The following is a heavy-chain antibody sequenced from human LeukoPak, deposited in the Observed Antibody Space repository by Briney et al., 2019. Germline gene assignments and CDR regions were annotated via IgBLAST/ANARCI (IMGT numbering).Heavy chain of an antibody. D-gene: IGHD4-17*01. CDR1: GGSISSYY. J-gene: IGHJ4*02. CDR2: IYYSGST. Sequence: PSETLSLTCTVSGGSISSYYWSWTRQPPGKGLEWIGYIYYSGSTNYNPSFKSRVTISVDTSKNQFSLKLSSVTAADTAVYYCARGTKYGPLDYWGQGTLVTVSS. CDR3: ARGTKYGPLDY. V-gene: IGHV4-59*01.